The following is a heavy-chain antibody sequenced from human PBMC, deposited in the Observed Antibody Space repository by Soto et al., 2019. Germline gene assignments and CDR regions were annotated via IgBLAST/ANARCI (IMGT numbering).Heavy chain of an antibody. CDR3: AREKSSGYYGMDV. CDR2: IASRDPTV. Sequence: QVQLVESGGGLVRPGGSLRLSCATSGFTFNDYYMSWIRQAPGKGLEWVSYIASRDPTVYYADSVRGRFTISRDNARNLLYMQMDNLRADDTAVYYCAREKSSGYYGMDVWGQGTTVTVSS. J-gene: IGHJ6*02. D-gene: IGHD3-22*01. V-gene: IGHV3-11*01. CDR1: GFTFNDYY.